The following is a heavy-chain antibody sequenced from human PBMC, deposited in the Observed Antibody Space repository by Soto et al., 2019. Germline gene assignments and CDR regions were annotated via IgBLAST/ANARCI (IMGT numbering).Heavy chain of an antibody. CDR3: ARVGGCWLLIDGMDV. J-gene: IGHJ6*02. CDR1: GFTFSSYS. V-gene: IGHV3-48*02. CDR2: ISSSSSTI. Sequence: EVQLVESGGGLVQPGGSLRLSCAASGFTFSSYSMNWVRQAPGKGLEWVSYISSSSSTIYYADSVKGRFTISRDNAKNSLYLQMNSLRDEDKAVYYCARVGGCWLLIDGMDVWGPGTTVTVSS. D-gene: IGHD2-15*01.